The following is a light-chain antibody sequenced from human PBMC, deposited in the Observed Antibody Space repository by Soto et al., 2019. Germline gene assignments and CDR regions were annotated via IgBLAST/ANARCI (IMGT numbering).Light chain of an antibody. CDR2: LGS. CDR1: QSLLHSNGYNY. Sequence: DIVMTQSPLSLPVNAGEPASISCRSSQSLLHSNGYNYLDWYLQKPGQSPQLLIYLGSNRASAVPDRFSGSGSGTDFTLKISRVDAEDVGVYYCMQALQTPRTFGHGTKLEIK. V-gene: IGKV2-28*01. CDR3: MQALQTPRT. J-gene: IGKJ2*01.